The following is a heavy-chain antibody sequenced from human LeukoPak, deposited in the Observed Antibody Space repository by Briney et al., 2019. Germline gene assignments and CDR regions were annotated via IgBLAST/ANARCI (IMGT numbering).Heavy chain of an antibody. CDR3: ARAPYSGSYYG. D-gene: IGHD1-26*01. Sequence: PSETLSLTCTVSGGSISSSSHYWGWIRQPPGKGLEWIGSIYYSGSTYYNPSLKSRVTISVDTSKNQFSLKLSSVTAADTAVYYCARAPYSGSYYGWGQGTLVTVSS. CDR1: GGSISSSSHY. J-gene: IGHJ4*02. V-gene: IGHV4-39*01. CDR2: IYYSGST.